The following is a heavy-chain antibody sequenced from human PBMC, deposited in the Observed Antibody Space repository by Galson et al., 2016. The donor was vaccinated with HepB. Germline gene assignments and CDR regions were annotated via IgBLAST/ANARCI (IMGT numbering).Heavy chain of an antibody. CDR2: VNPGGGGT. J-gene: IGHJ4*02. V-gene: IGHV1-46*01. CDR1: GYTFSDYY. Sequence: SVKVSCKASGYTFSDYYMHWVRQAPGQGLEWMGIVNPGGGGTTYAQKFQGRVTMTRDTSTSTVYLDLSSLRSDDTAVYYCARDRRGYSGYGPSAYWGQGTLLTVSS. D-gene: IGHD5-12*01. CDR3: ARDRRGYSGYGPSAY.